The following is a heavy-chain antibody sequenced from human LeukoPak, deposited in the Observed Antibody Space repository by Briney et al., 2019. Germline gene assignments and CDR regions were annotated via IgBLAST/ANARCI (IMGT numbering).Heavy chain of an antibody. Sequence: SETLSLTCTVSGGSISSYYWSWLRQPPGKGLEWIGYIYYSGSTNYNPSLKRRVTISVDTSKNQFSLKLSSVTAADTAVYYCARHGTGKYYFDYWGQGTLVTVSS. CDR3: ARHGTGKYYFDY. D-gene: IGHD1-7*01. V-gene: IGHV4-59*08. J-gene: IGHJ4*02. CDR2: IYYSGST. CDR1: GGSISSYY.